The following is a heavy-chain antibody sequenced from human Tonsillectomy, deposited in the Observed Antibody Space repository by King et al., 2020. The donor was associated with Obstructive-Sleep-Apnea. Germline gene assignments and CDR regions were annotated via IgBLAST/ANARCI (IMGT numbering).Heavy chain of an antibody. CDR2: INHSGST. J-gene: IGHJ4*02. V-gene: IGHV4-34*01. CDR3: ARGEKYSSSEASQHKAYYFDY. D-gene: IGHD6-6*01. CDR1: GGSFSGYY. Sequence: QVQLQQWGAGLLKPSETLSLTCAVYGGSFSGYYWSWIRQPPGKGLEWIGEINHSGSTNYNPSLKSRVTISVDTSKNQFSLKLSSVTAADTAVYYCARGEKYSSSEASQHKAYYFDYWGQGTLVTVSS.